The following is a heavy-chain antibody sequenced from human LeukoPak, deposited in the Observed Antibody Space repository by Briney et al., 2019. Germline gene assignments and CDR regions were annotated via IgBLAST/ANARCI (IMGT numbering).Heavy chain of an antibody. D-gene: IGHD3-16*02. CDR1: GFTFDDYG. V-gene: IGHV3-21*01. Sequence: NPGGSLRLSCAASGFTFDDYGMSWVRQAPGKGLEWVSSISSSSSYIYYADSVKGRFTISRDNAKNSLYLQMNSLRAEDTAVYYCARDRGDYVWGSYRVYFDYWGQGTLVTVSS. CDR3: ARDRGDYVWGSYRVYFDY. J-gene: IGHJ4*02. CDR2: ISSSSSYI.